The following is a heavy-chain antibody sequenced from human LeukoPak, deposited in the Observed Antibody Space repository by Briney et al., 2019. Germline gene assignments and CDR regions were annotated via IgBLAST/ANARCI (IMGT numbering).Heavy chain of an antibody. CDR3: ARDVTWWIAARPRVVGWFDP. CDR1: GGSISSGGYS. Sequence: PSETLSLTCAVSGGSISSGGYSWSWIRQPPGKGLEWIGYIYHSGSTYYNPSLKSRVTISVDTSKNQFSLKLSSVTAADTAVYYCARDVTWWIAARPRVVGWFDPWGQGTLVTVSS. J-gene: IGHJ5*02. V-gene: IGHV4-30-2*01. CDR2: IYHSGST. D-gene: IGHD6-6*01.